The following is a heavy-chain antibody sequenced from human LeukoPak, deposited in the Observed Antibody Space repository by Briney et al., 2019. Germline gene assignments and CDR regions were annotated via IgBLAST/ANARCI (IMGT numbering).Heavy chain of an antibody. V-gene: IGHV3-15*01. CDR2: TKSKSGGGTT. CDR1: GLIFSNVW. J-gene: IGHJ4*02. Sequence: RGSLRLSCAASGLIFSNVWTSWVRQAPGKGLEWVGRTKSKSGGGTTDYAAPVKGTFTISRAHSKNTLYLQMNSLKTDDTAVYYCTPGVGDNWGQGTLFTVSS. D-gene: IGHD1-14*01. CDR3: TPGVGDN.